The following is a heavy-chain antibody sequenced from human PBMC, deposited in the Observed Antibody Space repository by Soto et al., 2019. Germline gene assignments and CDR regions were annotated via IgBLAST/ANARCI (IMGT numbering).Heavy chain of an antibody. CDR1: GFTFSSYG. D-gene: IGHD4-17*01. CDR2: ISYDGSNK. Sequence: GGSLRLSCAASGFTFSSYGMHWVRQAPGKGLEWVAVISYDGSNKYYADSVKGRFTISRDNSKNTLYLQMNSLRAEDTAVYYCAVRGHPDYGDYVQFQHWGQGTLVTVSS. V-gene: IGHV3-30*03. J-gene: IGHJ1*01. CDR3: AVRGHPDYGDYVQFQH.